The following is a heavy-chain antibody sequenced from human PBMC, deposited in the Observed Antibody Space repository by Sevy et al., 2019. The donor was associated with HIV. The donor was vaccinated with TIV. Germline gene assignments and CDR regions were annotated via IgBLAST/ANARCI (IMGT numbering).Heavy chain of an antibody. CDR1: GLTISDYV. J-gene: IGHJ4*02. V-gene: IGHV3-23*01. D-gene: IGHD3-3*01. Sequence: GGSLRLSCVASGLTISDYVLYWVRQAPGKGLEWLSAITESDADITYADSVKGRFTVSRDNSKNTVYLQMGSLRAEDTAIYYCAKLGVRVATGGTDYWGQGTQVTV. CDR2: ITESDADI. CDR3: AKLGVRVATGGTDY.